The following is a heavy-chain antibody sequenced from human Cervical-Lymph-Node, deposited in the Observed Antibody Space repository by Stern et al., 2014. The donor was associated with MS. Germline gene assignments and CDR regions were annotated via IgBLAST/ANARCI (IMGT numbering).Heavy chain of an antibody. CDR3: TRHPYDYVWGSYRPPPDY. J-gene: IGHJ4*02. V-gene: IGHV5-51*01. CDR2: IYPGDSDP. CDR1: GSSFTTYW. Sequence: VQLLESGAEVKKPGESLKISCKASGSSFTTYWIGWVRQMPGKGLEWMGIIYPGDSDPRYSPSFQGQVTISADKSISTAYLQWSSLKASDTAMYYCTRHPYDYVWGSYRPPPDYWGQGTLVTVSS. D-gene: IGHD3-16*02.